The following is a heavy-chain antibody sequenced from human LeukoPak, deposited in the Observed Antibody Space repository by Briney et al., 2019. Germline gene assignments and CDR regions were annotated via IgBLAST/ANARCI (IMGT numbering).Heavy chain of an antibody. V-gene: IGHV4-31*03. CDR2: IFYSGNI. CDR3: ARKLGVVTAIPHFDY. J-gene: IGHJ4*02. Sequence: PSQALSLTCTVSGGSISSGSYSWNWIRQHPGKGLEWIGYIFYSGNIYYNPSLKSRVTISVDTSKNQFSPKLSSVTAADTAVYYCARKLGVVTAIPHFDYWGQGALVTVSS. D-gene: IGHD2-21*02. CDR1: GGSISSGSYS.